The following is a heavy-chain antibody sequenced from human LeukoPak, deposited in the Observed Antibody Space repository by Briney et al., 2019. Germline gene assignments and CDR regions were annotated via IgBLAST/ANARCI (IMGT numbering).Heavy chain of an antibody. CDR2: ISYDGSNK. Sequence: GGSLRLSCAASGFTFSSYAMHWVRQAPGKGLEWVAVISYDGSNKYYADSVKGRFTISRDNSKNTLYLQMNSLRAEDTAVYYCARGSLHYGDYGIDYWGQGILVTVST. CDR3: ARGSLHYGDYGIDY. J-gene: IGHJ4*02. V-gene: IGHV3-30-3*01. CDR1: GFTFSSYA. D-gene: IGHD4-17*01.